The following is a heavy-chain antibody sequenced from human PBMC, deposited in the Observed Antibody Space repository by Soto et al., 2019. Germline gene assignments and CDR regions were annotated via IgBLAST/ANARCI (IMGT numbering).Heavy chain of an antibody. CDR2: VYPGDSDT. CDR1: GYSLTSYW. J-gene: IGHJ4*02. D-gene: IGHD6-13*01. V-gene: IGHV5-51*01. CDR3: TRRAGYIDY. Sequence: GESLKISCKASGYSLTSYWIGWVRQRPGKGLEWMGIVYPGDSDTRYNPSFRGQVTISVDRSTSTAYLQWSSLKASDSAMYYCTRRAGYIDYCGQGTLVTVSS.